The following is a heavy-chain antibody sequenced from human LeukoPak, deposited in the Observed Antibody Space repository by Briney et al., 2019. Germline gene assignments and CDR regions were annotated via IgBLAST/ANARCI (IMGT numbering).Heavy chain of an antibody. J-gene: IGHJ4*02. D-gene: IGHD3-22*01. Sequence: GGSLRLSCAASGFSFSSYSMNWARQSPGKGLEWDSYISSSSSTISYADSVKGRFTISRDNAKNSLYLQMNSLRAEDTAVYYCARATPRYYYDSSGYSNILPSDYWGQGTLVTVSS. V-gene: IGHV3-48*01. CDR2: ISSSSSTI. CDR1: GFSFSSYS. CDR3: ARATPRYYYDSSGYSNILPSDY.